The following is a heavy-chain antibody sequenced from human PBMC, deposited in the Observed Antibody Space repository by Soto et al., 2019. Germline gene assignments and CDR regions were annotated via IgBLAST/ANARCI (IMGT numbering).Heavy chain of an antibody. Sequence: PSETQSLTCTVSGGSVSNSYWGWIRQPPGKGLEWVAYVYYSGSTNYNPSLGSRVTISVDKSKNQFSLKMTSVTGADTAVYYCARGRSHEWELLVQYFDYWGQGTLVTVSS. CDR1: GGSVSNSY. D-gene: IGHD1-26*01. CDR2: VYYSGST. CDR3: ARGRSHEWELLVQYFDY. V-gene: IGHV4-59*02. J-gene: IGHJ4*02.